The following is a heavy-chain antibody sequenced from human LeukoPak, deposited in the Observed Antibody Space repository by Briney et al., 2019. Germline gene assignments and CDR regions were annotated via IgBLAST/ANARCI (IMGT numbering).Heavy chain of an antibody. J-gene: IGHJ4*02. Sequence: GGSLRLSCAASGFNFYIYAMSWVRQAPGKGLEWVSSISGSGDDTYYADSVKGRYTISRDNSKNTLYLQMNTLRAEDTAVYYCVKDWSDEAKCGADCLEYWGQGTLVTVST. CDR3: VKDWSDEAKCGADCLEY. CDR2: ISGSGDDT. CDR1: GFNFYIYA. V-gene: IGHV3-23*01. D-gene: IGHD2-21*02.